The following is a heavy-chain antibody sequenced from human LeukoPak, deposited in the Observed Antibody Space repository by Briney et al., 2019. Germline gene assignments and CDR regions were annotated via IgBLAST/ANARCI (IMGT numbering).Heavy chain of an antibody. Sequence: PSETLSLTCCVSGGSFSTFYWSWIRQPPGKGLEWIGEINHSGATSYNPFLKSRVNISVDTSNNQFSLKLTSVTAADSAVYYCASSYYAWGQGTLVTVSS. D-gene: IGHD3-10*01. V-gene: IGHV4-34*01. CDR2: INHSGAT. J-gene: IGHJ5*02. CDR1: GGSFSTFY. CDR3: ASSYYA.